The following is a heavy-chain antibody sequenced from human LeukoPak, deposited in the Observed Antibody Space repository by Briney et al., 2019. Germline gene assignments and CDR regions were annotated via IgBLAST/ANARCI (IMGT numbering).Heavy chain of an antibody. CDR2: IYHSGST. CDR3: ARAIDYDFWSGYYPRYFDY. J-gene: IGHJ4*02. CDR1: GGSISSGGYS. Sequence: PSETLSLTCAVSGGSISSGGYSWSWIRQPPGKGLEWIGYIYHSGSTYYNPSLKSRVTISVDRSKNQFSLKLSSVTAADTAVYYCARAIDYDFWSGYYPRYFDYWGQGTLVTVPS. V-gene: IGHV4-30-2*01. D-gene: IGHD3-3*01.